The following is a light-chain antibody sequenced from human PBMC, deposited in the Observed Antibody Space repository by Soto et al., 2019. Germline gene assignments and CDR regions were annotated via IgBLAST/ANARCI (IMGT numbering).Light chain of an antibody. J-gene: IGKJ5*01. CDR1: HRVSSY. CDR3: QQRHMWPIT. Sequence: EILMTQSPATLSVSPGESATLSCSASHRVSSYLAWYQQKPGQAPRLLIYDAYNRATGIPPRFSGSGSGTDFTLTISSLEPEDSAVYYCQQRHMWPITFGQGTRLEIK. V-gene: IGKV3-11*01. CDR2: DAY.